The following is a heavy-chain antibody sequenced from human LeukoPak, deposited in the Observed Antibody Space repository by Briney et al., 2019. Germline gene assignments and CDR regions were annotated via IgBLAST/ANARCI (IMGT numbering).Heavy chain of an antibody. V-gene: IGHV3-21*01. CDR3: ARDQDYYDSSGPTNLFDP. D-gene: IGHD3-22*01. CDR2: ISSSSSYI. J-gene: IGHJ5*02. Sequence: PGGSLRLSCAASGFTFSSYIMNWVRQAPGKGLEWVSSISSSSSYIYYADSVKGRFTISRDNAKNSLYLQMNSLRAEDTAVYYCARDQDYYDSSGPTNLFDPWGQGTLVTVSS. CDR1: GFTFSSYI.